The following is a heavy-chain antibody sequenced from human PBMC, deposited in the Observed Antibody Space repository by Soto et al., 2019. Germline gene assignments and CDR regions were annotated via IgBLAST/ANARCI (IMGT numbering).Heavy chain of an antibody. CDR2: IIPIFGTA. CDR3: ARSSTQANEAIYYGMDV. CDR1: GGTFSSYS. V-gene: IGHV1-69*13. D-gene: IGHD1-1*01. J-gene: IGHJ6*02. Sequence: SVKVSCKASGGTFSSYSISWVRQAPGQGLEWMGGIIPIFGTANYAQKFQGRVTITADESTSTAYMELSSLRSEDTAVYYCARSSTQANEAIYYGMDVWGQGTTVTVSS.